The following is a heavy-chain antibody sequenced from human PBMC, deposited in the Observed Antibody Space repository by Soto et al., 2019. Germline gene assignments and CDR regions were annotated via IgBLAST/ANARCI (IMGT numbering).Heavy chain of an antibody. CDR2: INPNGGGT. V-gene: IGHV1-2*02. D-gene: IGHD3-10*01. CDR1: GYTFTVYY. CDR3: ARAVHTMVQGVRFRVDQ. Sequence: QVQLVQSGAEMKKPGASVKVSCESSGYTFTVYYIHWVRQAPGHGLEWMGWINPNGGGTKYAQKFQGRVTMTRDTSINTAYMELTRLTSDDTAVYYCARAVHTMVQGVRFRVDQWGQGSLVTISS. J-gene: IGHJ4*02.